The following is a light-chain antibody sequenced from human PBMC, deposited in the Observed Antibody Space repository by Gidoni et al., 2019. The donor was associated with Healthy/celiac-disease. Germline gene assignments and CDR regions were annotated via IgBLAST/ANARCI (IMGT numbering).Light chain of an antibody. J-gene: IGKJ4*02. Sequence: DIQMTQSPSSLSASVGDRVTITCQASQDISNYLNWYQQKPGKAPKLLIYDASNLETGVPSRFSGSGSGTDFTFNISSLQPEDIETYYCQQYDNRLTFGGGTKVEIK. CDR1: QDISNY. V-gene: IGKV1-33*01. CDR3: QQYDNRLT. CDR2: DAS.